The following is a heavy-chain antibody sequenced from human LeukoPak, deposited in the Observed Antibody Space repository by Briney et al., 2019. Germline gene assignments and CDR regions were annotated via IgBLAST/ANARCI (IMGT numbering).Heavy chain of an antibody. Sequence: GGSLRLSCAASGFTFSSHSMNWVRQAPGKGLEWVSSISSSSSYIYYADSVKGRFTISRHNAKNSLYLQMNSLGAEDTAVYYCARTFYEQMPHFDYWGQGTLVTVSS. CDR2: ISSSSSYI. CDR1: GFTFSSHS. D-gene: IGHD3-16*01. V-gene: IGHV3-21*04. CDR3: ARTFYEQMPHFDY. J-gene: IGHJ4*02.